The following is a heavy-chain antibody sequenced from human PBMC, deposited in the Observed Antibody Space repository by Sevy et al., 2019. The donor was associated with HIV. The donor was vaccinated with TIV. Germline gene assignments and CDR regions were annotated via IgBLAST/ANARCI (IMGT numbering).Heavy chain of an antibody. D-gene: IGHD6-13*01. CDR1: GFTFGSYW. J-gene: IGHJ4*02. CDR3: ARGAAAGTYDY. V-gene: IGHV3-74*01. CDR2: VNSDGSRT. Sequence: GGSLRLSCTASGFTFGSYWMHWVRQAPGKGLVWVSRVNSDGSRTSYADSVKGRFTISRDNAKNTLYLQMNSLRAEDTAVYYCARGAAAGTYDYWGQGTLVTVSS.